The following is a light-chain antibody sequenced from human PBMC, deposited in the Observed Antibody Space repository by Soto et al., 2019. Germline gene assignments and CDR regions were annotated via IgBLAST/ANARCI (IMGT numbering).Light chain of an antibody. J-gene: IGKJ3*01. V-gene: IGKV1-27*01. CDR1: QGIRNF. Sequence: DIQMTQSPTSLSASVGDRVTITCRASQGIRNFVAWYQQKPGKAHKLLIYAASTLQSGVPSRFSGSGSGTDFTLTINSLQPEAVATYSCQKYSSVPVFGPGTKVEIK. CDR3: QKYSSVPV. CDR2: AAS.